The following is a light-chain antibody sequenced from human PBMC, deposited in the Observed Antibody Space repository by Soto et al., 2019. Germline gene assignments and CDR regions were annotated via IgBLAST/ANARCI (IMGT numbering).Light chain of an antibody. CDR3: NSFTTSNTWV. CDR2: EVS. V-gene: IGLV2-14*01. CDR1: SSDIGTYNY. Sequence: QSALTQPASVSGSPGQSITISCTGTSSDIGTYNYVSWYQHHPGTAPKLIIYEVSDRPSGVSNRFSGSKSGNTASLTISGLQVEDEGDYYCNSFTTSNTWVFGGGTKLTVL. J-gene: IGLJ3*02.